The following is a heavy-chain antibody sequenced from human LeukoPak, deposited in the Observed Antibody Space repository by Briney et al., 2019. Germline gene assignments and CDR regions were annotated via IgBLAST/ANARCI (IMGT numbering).Heavy chain of an antibody. CDR1: GSTFSSYE. V-gene: IGHV3-48*03. J-gene: IGHJ4*02. CDR2: ISSSGSTI. D-gene: IGHD4-11*01. Sequence: GGSLRLSCAASGSTFSSYEMNWVRQPPGKGLEWVSYISSSGSTIYYADSVKGRFTISRDNAKNSLYLKMNSLRAEDTAVYYCARMDYSFYDYWGQGTLVTVSS. CDR3: ARMDYSFYDY.